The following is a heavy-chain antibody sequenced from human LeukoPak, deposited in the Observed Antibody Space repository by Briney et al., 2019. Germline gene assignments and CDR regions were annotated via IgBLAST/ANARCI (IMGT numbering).Heavy chain of an antibody. CDR1: GFTFGSYG. J-gene: IGHJ4*02. CDR2: ISSSGGST. V-gene: IGHV3-23*01. D-gene: IGHD1-26*01. CDR3: AKGGAQV. Sequence: GGSLRLSCAASGFTFGSYGMHWVRQAPGKGLEWVSAISSSGGSTYYADSVRGRFIISRDSSKNTLYLQMNSLRAEDTAVYYCAKGGAQVGGQGTLVTVSS.